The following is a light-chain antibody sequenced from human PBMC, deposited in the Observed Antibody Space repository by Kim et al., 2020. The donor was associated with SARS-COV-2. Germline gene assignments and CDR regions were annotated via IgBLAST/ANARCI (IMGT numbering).Light chain of an antibody. CDR2: DVS. J-gene: IGLJ2*01. V-gene: IGLV2-11*03. CDR3: CSYTGSSTMV. Sequence: GQSVTISCTGTSSDIGVYNYVSWYQKYPGKAPKLMIYDVSTRPSGVPDRFSGSKSGNTASLTISGLQAEDEADYYCCSYTGSSTMVFGGGTQLTVL. CDR1: SSDIGVYNY.